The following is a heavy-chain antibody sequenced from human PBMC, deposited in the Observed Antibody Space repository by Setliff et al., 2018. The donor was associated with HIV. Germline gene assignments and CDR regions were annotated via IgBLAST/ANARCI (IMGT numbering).Heavy chain of an antibody. CDR1: GYSISSDYY. J-gene: IGHJ4*01. Sequence: TLSLTCTVSGYSISSDYYWGWIRQPPGKGLEWIALIYWDDDVRYSPPLKNRLSISKDNSKNQVVLAMSNMDPVDTATYFCAHFTHFRDVYFDSWGPGILVTVSS. V-gene: IGHV2-5*02. D-gene: IGHD2-21*01. CDR2: IYWDDDV. CDR3: AHFTHFRDVYFDS.